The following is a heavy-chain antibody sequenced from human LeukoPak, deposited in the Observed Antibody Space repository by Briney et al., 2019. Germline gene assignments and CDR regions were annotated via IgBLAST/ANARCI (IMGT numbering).Heavy chain of an antibody. V-gene: IGHV4-59*08. CDR2: IYYSGST. CDR3: ARLSSSCGYGGDCHFDY. D-gene: IGHD2-21*02. J-gene: IGHJ4*02. CDR1: GGSISSYY. Sequence: SETLSLTCTVSGGSISSYYWSWIRQPPGKGLEWIGYIYYSGSTNYNPSLKSRVTISVDTSKNQFSLKLSSVTAADTAVYYCARLSSSCGYGGDCHFDYWGQGTLVTVSS.